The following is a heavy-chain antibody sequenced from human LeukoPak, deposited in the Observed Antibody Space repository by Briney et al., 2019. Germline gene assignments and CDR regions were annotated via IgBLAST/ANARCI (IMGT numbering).Heavy chain of an antibody. D-gene: IGHD3-22*01. J-gene: IGHJ4*02. CDR2: IYSAGSA. Sequence: GGSLRLSCAASGFTVSSNYMSWVRRAPGKGLEWVSVIYSAGSAYYADSVKGRFTISRDNSKNTLYLQMNSLRAEDTAVYYCARSLYYYDSSGYWGQGTLVTVSS. CDR1: GFTVSSNY. CDR3: ARSLYYYDSSGY. V-gene: IGHV3-66*01.